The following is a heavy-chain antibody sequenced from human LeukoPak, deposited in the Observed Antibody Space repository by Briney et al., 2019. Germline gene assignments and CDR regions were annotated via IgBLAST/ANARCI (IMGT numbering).Heavy chain of an antibody. Sequence: GGSLRLSCAASGFTFSSYWMNWVRQAPGKGLEWAANIKHDGSEKYYVDSVKARFTISRDNAKNSLYLQMNSLRAEDTAVYYCARVRFSISWYYFDYWGQGTLVTVSS. CDR1: GFTFSSYW. CDR3: ARVRFSISWYYFDY. D-gene: IGHD6-13*01. CDR2: IKHDGSEK. V-gene: IGHV3-7*04. J-gene: IGHJ4*02.